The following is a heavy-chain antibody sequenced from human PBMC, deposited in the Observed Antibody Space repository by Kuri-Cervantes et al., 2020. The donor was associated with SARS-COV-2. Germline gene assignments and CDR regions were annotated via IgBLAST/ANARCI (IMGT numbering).Heavy chain of an antibody. CDR3: ARGVRFLEPKYYYVYYYMDV. D-gene: IGHD3-3*01. Sequence: GSLRLSCGVYGGSFSSFHWNWVRQPPGRGLEWIGEINYSGTTNYNPSLMSRVTISGDTSDNQFSLKLRPVTAADTAVYYCARGVRFLEPKYYYVYYYMDVWGKGTTVTVSS. V-gene: IGHV4-34*01. J-gene: IGHJ6*03. CDR1: GGSFSSFH. CDR2: INYSGTT.